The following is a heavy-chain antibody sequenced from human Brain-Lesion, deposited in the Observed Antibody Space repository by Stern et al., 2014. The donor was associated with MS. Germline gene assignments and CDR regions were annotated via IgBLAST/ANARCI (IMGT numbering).Heavy chain of an antibody. CDR3: AKHLAERPFDY. Sequence: QVQLVQSGGGLVQPGGSLRLSCAASGFTYTDYWMRWVRQAPGKGPAWVAVISNDGNHKYYAGSVKDRFTISRDNSKNTLYLQMNSLRVEDTAVYYCAKHLAERPFDYWGQGTLVTVSS. J-gene: IGHJ4*02. D-gene: IGHD1-1*01. V-gene: IGHV3-30*18. CDR2: ISNDGNHK. CDR1: GFTYTDYW.